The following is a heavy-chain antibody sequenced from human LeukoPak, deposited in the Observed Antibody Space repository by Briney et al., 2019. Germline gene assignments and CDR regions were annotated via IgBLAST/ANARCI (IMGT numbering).Heavy chain of an antibody. CDR3: ARGRGVSLWFGELLSGDY. D-gene: IGHD3-10*01. V-gene: IGHV1-8*01. J-gene: IGHJ4*02. CDR1: GYTFPSYD. Sequence: ASVKVSCKASGYTFPSYDINWVRQATGQGLEWMGWMNPNSGNPGYAQNFQGRVTMTRGTSISTAYMELSSLRSEDTAVYYCARGRGVSLWFGELLSGDYWGQGTLVTVSS. CDR2: MNPNSGNP.